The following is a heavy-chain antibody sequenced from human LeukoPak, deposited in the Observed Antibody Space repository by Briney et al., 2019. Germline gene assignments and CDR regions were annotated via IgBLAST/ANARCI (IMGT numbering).Heavy chain of an antibody. CDR1: GYTFNSHG. Sequence: ASVKVSCKASGYTFNSHGISWVRQAPGQGLEWMGWISTYHGNTNYAQKLQGRVTITTDTSTSTAYMELRSLRSDDTAVYYCARDIYYDSSGYYRHWGQGTLVTVSS. CDR2: ISTYHGNT. D-gene: IGHD3-22*01. J-gene: IGHJ4*02. V-gene: IGHV1-18*01. CDR3: ARDIYYDSSGYYRH.